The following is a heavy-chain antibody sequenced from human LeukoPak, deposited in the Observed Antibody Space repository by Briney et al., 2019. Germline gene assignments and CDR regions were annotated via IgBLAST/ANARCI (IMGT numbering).Heavy chain of an antibody. V-gene: IGHV6-1*01. Sequence: SQTLSLTFAISGDSVSINSAAWNWVRQSPSRGLEWLGRTYYRSKWYNDYAVSVKSRITINPDTSKNQFSLQLNSVTPEDTAVYYCARVPRISHYGMDVWGKGTTVTVSS. CDR3: ARVPRISHYGMDV. J-gene: IGHJ6*04. CDR1: GDSVSINSAA. D-gene: IGHD1-14*01. CDR2: TYYRSKWYN.